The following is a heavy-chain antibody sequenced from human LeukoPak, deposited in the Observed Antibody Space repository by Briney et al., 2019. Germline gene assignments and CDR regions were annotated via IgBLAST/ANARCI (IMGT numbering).Heavy chain of an antibody. CDR2: IYDSGST. J-gene: IGHJ4*02. CDR3: ARQSISGSSLSYFDY. V-gene: IGHV4-59*01. Sequence: SETLSLTCTVSGGSITSYYRSWIRQSPGKGLEWIGNIYDSGSTNYNPSLKSRLTISVDTSKNQCSLKLSSVTAADTAVYYCARQSISGSSLSYFDYWGQGTLVNVSS. CDR1: GGSITSYY. D-gene: IGHD3-22*01.